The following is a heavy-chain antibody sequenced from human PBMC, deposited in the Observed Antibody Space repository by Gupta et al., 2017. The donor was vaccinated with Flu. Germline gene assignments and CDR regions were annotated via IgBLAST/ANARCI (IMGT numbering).Heavy chain of an antibody. Sequence: QVQLVQSGAEVKKPGASVKVSCKASGYTFTSYDINWVRQATGQGLEWMGWMNPNSGNTGYAQKFQGRVTMTRNTSISTAYMELSSLRSEDTAVYYCARGGYYYDSSGYYFGVNDAFDIWGQGTMVTVSS. CDR1: GYTFTSYD. J-gene: IGHJ3*02. D-gene: IGHD3-22*01. CDR3: ARGGYYYDSSGYYFGVNDAFDI. V-gene: IGHV1-8*01. CDR2: MNPNSGNT.